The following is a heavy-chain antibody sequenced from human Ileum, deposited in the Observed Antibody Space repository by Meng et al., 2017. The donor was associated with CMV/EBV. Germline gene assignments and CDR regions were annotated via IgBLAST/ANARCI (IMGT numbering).Heavy chain of an antibody. Sequence: GGSLRLSCVASGFTFSSHSMNWVRRSPGKGLEWVSSITRSSHNIYYADSVKGRFTISRDNAKNSLYLQMNSLRAEDTAVYYCARESLGYCSSTSCYPPYFDYWGQGTLVTVSS. CDR2: ITRSSHNI. CDR1: GFTFSSHS. D-gene: IGHD2-2*01. V-gene: IGHV3-21*01. CDR3: ARESLGYCSSTSCYPPYFDY. J-gene: IGHJ4*02.